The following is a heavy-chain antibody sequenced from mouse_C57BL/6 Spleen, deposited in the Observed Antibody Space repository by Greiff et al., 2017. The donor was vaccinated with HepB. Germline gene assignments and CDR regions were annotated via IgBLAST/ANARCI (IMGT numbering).Heavy chain of an antibody. J-gene: IGHJ3*01. V-gene: IGHV1-52*01. CDR3: AREIYDGFAY. CDR2: IDPSDSET. Sequence: QVQLQQPGAELVRPGSSVKLSCKASGYTFTSYWMHWVKQRPIQGLEWIGNIDPSDSETHYNQKFKDKATLTVDKSSSTAFMQLSSLTSEDSAVYYCAREIYDGFAYWGQGTLVTVSA. CDR1: GYTFTSYW. D-gene: IGHD2-12*01.